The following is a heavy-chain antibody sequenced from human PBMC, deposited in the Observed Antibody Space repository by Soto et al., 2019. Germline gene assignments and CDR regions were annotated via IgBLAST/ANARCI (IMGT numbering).Heavy chain of an antibody. Sequence: QLQLQESCPGLVKPSEPLSLTCTVPGGSFSSSSYYWGWIRQPPGKGLVWIGSICYRGSTYYNPSHKSRVTISVDTSKNQFTRNGSAVTAADTAVYYDARLGCSGGRCTLFAYWGRGPLDTVS. CDR2: ICYRGST. CDR3: ARLGCSGGRCTLFAY. V-gene: IGHV4-39*01. CDR1: GGSFSSSSYY. D-gene: IGHD2-15*01. J-gene: IGHJ4*02.